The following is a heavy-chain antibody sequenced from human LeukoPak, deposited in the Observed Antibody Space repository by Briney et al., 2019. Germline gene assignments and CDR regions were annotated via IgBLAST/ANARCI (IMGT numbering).Heavy chain of an antibody. Sequence: PSETLSLTCTVSGGSISSDSHYWSWIRQPAGKALESIGRVYVSGSTNYNPSLKSRVTISIDTSKNHFSLRLSSVTAADTAVYYCARETTAHGYFDYWGQGTLVTVSS. CDR2: VYVSGST. V-gene: IGHV4-61*02. CDR3: ARETTAHGYFDY. J-gene: IGHJ4*02. CDR1: GGSISSDSHY. D-gene: IGHD4-17*01.